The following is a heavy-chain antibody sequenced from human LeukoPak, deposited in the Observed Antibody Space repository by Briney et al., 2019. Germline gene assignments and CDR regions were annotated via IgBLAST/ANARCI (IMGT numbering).Heavy chain of an antibody. CDR2: IYYSGSP. Sequence: PSETLSLTCAVYGGSFSGYYWSWIRQPPGKGLELIGYIYYSGSPNYNPSLKNRVTISVDTSKNQFSLNLKSVTAADTAVYYCARVGARDTFDIWGQGTMVTVSS. D-gene: IGHD1-26*01. CDR3: ARVGARDTFDI. CDR1: GGSFSGYY. J-gene: IGHJ3*02. V-gene: IGHV4-59*01.